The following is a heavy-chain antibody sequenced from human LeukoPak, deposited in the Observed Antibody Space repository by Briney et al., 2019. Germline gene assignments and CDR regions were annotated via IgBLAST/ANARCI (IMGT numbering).Heavy chain of an antibody. Sequence: PGGSLRLSCAASGFTFSSYGMHWVRQAPGKGLEWVAFIRYDGSNKYYADSVKGRFTISRDNSKNTLYLQMNSLRAEDTAVYYCAKVRTYGDYSGFDYWGQGTLVTVSS. CDR3: AKVRTYGDYSGFDY. CDR2: IRYDGSNK. J-gene: IGHJ4*02. CDR1: GFTFSSYG. V-gene: IGHV3-30*02. D-gene: IGHD4-17*01.